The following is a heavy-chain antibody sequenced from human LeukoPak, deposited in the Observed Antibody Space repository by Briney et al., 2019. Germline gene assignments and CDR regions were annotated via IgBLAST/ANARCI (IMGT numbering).Heavy chain of an antibody. V-gene: IGHV1-24*01. J-gene: IGHJ5*02. CDR2: FDPEDGET. Sequence: ASVNVSFTVSGYILTELSMHWVRQAPGKGLEWMGGFDPEDGETIYAQKFQGRVTMTEDTSTDTAYMELSSLRSEDTAVYYCATGSLVYSYGFDSWEPDNPWGQGTLVTVSS. D-gene: IGHD5-18*01. CDR1: GYILTELS. CDR3: ATGSLVYSYGFDSWEPDNP.